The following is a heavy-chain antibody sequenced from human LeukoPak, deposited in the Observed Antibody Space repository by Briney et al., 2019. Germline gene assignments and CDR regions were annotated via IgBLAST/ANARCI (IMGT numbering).Heavy chain of an antibody. CDR2: IVVGSGNT. D-gene: IGHD3-16*02. Sequence: TSVKVSCKASGFTFTSSAVQWVRQARGQRLEWIGWIVVGSGNTNYAQKFQERVTITRDMSTSTAYMELSSLRSEDTAVYYCARVEVGDYVWGSYRLWGQGTLVTVSS. J-gene: IGHJ4*02. CDR3: ARVEVGDYVWGSYRL. CDR1: GFTFTSSA. V-gene: IGHV1-58*01.